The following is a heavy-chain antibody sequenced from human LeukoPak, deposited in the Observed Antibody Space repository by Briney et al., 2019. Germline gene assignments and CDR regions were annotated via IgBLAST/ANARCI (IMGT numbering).Heavy chain of an antibody. J-gene: IGHJ4*02. CDR2: MDSSSSYI. CDR3: ARSFGDLSDFDY. V-gene: IGHV3-21*01. D-gene: IGHD3-10*01. Sequence: GGSLKLSCAASGFTFSSYSMNWVRQAPGKGLEWVSSMDSSSSYIYYADSMKGRFTISRDNAKNSLYLHMNSLRAEDTAVYYCARSFGDLSDFDYWGQGTLVTVPS. CDR1: GFTFSSYS.